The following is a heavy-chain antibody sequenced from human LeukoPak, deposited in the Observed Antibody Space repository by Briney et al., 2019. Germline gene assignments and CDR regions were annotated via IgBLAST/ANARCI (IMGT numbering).Heavy chain of an antibody. CDR1: GFTFSSYG. D-gene: IGHD5-18*01. CDR2: IWSDGSNK. J-gene: IGHJ4*02. CDR3: ARDRGDGGYSEDY. V-gene: IGHV3-33*01. Sequence: GGSLRLSCAASGFTFSSYGMHWVRQAPGKGLEWVAVIWSDGSNKYYADSVKGRFTISRDNSKNTLYLQMNSLRAEDTAMYYCARDRGDGGYSEDYWGQGIVVTVSS.